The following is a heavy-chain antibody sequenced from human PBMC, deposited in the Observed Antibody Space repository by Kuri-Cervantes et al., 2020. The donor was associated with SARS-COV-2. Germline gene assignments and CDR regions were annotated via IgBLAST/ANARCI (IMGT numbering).Heavy chain of an antibody. J-gene: IGHJ4*02. D-gene: IGHD6-19*01. CDR1: GFVFSSHS. V-gene: IGHV3-48*01. CDR3: AKDGAVAGGGIPHFDY. Sequence: GGSLRLSCAASGFVFSSHSMNWVRQAPGKGLEWVSYISSSSSTIYYADSVEGRFTISRDNAKNSLYLQMNSLRAEDTAVYYCAKDGAVAGGGIPHFDYWGQGTLVTVSS. CDR2: ISSSSSTI.